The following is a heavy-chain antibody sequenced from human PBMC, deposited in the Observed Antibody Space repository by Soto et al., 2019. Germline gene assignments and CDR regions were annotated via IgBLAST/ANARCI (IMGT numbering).Heavy chain of an antibody. CDR3: ARGDGDYYDGNGYLGRH. J-gene: IGHJ4*02. V-gene: IGHV3-74*01. CDR1: GFTFSSYW. Sequence: EVQLVESGGGIVQPGGSLRLSCAASGFTFSSYWMHWVRQAPGKGLVWVSRINSDGSRTSYADSAKGRFTISRDNAXNXXYLQMNSLSAEDTAVYYCARGDGDYYDGNGYLGRHWGQGTLVTVSS. D-gene: IGHD3-22*01. CDR2: INSDGSRT.